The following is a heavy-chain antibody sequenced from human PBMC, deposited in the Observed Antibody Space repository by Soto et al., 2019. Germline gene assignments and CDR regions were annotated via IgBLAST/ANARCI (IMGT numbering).Heavy chain of an antibody. D-gene: IGHD5-18*01. J-gene: IGHJ6*02. CDR3: ASLDTAMVEYYYYGMDV. V-gene: IGHV1-46*01. CDR2: INPSGGST. Sequence: GASVEVCCKASGYSKTSYYMHWVRQAKEQGLEWMGIINPSGGSTSYAQKFQGRVTMTRDTSTSTVYMELSSLRSEDTAVYYCASLDTAMVEYYYYGMDVWGQGTTVTVSS. CDR1: GYSKTSYY.